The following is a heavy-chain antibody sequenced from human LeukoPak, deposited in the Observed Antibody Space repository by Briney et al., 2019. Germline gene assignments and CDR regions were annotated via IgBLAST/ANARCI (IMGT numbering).Heavy chain of an antibody. Sequence: GSLRLSCAASGFTVSSNYVSWVRQAPGKGLEWVSVIYSGGSTYYADSVKGRFTISRDNSKNTLYLQMNSLRAEDTAVYYCARVRYFDWLFFDYWGQGTLVTVSS. CDR3: ARVRYFDWLFFDY. CDR2: IYSGGST. CDR1: GFTVSSNY. V-gene: IGHV3-66*01. J-gene: IGHJ4*02. D-gene: IGHD3-9*01.